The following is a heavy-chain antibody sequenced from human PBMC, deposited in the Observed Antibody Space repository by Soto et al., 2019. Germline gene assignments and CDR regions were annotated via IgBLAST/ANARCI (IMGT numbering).Heavy chain of an antibody. V-gene: IGHV3-33*01. D-gene: IGHD4-17*01. J-gene: IGHJ4*02. CDR1: GFAFSGYG. CDR3: VRDPAPVTSYFDY. CDR2: IWYDGSKT. Sequence: GGSLRLSCAASGFAFSGYGMHWVRQAPGKGLEWVALIWYDGSKTYHADSVKGRFAISRDDSKSTLFLQMSSLRVDDTAVYYCVRDPAPVTSYFDYWGQGALVTVSS.